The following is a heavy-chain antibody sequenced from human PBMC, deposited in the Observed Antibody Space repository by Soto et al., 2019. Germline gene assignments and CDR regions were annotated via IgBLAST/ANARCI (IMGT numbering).Heavy chain of an antibody. J-gene: IGHJ4*02. V-gene: IGHV3-33*01. CDR3: ARDVTVTTAFFDY. Sequence: GGSLRLSCAASGFTFSSYGMHWVRQVPGKGLEWVAVIWYDGSNKYYADSVKGRFTISRDNSKNTLYLQMNSLRAEDTAVYYCARDVTVTTAFFDYWGQGTLVTVS. CDR1: GFTFSSYG. CDR2: IWYDGSNK. D-gene: IGHD4-17*01.